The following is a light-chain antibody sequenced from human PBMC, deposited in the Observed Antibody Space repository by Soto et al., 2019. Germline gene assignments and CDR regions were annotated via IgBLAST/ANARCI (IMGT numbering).Light chain of an antibody. V-gene: IGKV3-15*01. CDR3: QPYNNWPLT. CDR2: DTS. CDR1: QSVSSN. Sequence: EIVLTQSPGTLSLSPGERAALSCGASQSVSSNYLAWYQHKPGQTPRLLIYDTSTRATGVPTRFSGSRSGAEFTLTINSLQSEDFAVYYCQPYNNWPLTFGGGTRWIS. J-gene: IGKJ4*01.